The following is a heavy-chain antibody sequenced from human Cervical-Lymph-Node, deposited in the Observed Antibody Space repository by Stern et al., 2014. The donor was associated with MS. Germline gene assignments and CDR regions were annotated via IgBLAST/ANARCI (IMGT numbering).Heavy chain of an antibody. D-gene: IGHD3-9*01. J-gene: IGHJ4*02. Sequence: QLQLQESGPGLVKPSETLSLTCSVSGGSIRSYYWSWIRQPPGKGLEWIGYIYYSVSTNYNPSLKSRVTISVDTSKNQFSLKLSPVTAADTAVYYCAIATDILTGHYPYYFDYWGQGTLVTVSS. V-gene: IGHV4-59*01. CDR3: AIATDILTGHYPYYFDY. CDR1: GGSIRSYY. CDR2: IYYSVST.